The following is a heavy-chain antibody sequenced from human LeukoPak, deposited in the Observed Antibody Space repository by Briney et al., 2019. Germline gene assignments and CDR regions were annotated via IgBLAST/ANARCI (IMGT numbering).Heavy chain of an antibody. D-gene: IGHD1-26*01. J-gene: IGHJ4*02. CDR1: GGTFSSYA. CDR3: ARDSSPSLVGATVFDY. Sequence: GASVKVSCKASGGTFSSYAISWVRQAPGQGLEWMGWISAYNGNTNYAQKLQGRVTMTTDTSTSTAYMELRSLRSDDTAVYYCARDSSPSLVGATVFDYWGQGTLVTVSS. CDR2: ISAYNGNT. V-gene: IGHV1-18*01.